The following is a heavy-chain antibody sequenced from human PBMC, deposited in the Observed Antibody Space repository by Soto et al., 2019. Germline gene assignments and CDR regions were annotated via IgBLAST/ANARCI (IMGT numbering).Heavy chain of an antibody. CDR3: ARGGGRFARFDP. CDR1: GYTFTSYG. D-gene: IGHD1-26*01. Sequence: ASVKVSCKASGYTFTSYGINWVRQAPGQGLEWMGRISPFNGNTNFAERFQGRVTMTTDISTSTAYMELRSLRSDDTAVYYCARGGGRFARFDPWGQGTLVTVSS. V-gene: IGHV1-18*01. CDR2: ISPFNGNT. J-gene: IGHJ5*02.